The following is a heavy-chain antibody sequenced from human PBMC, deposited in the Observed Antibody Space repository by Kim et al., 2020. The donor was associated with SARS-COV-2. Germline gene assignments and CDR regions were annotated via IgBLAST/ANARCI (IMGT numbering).Heavy chain of an antibody. D-gene: IGHD3-16*01. V-gene: IGHV3-13*01. Sequence: GGSLRLSCVASGFTFSSYDMHWVRQPTGEGLEWVSGISITGDTYYPGSVKGRFTMSRENAKNAVYLQMNSLRGGDTAVYYCARVRWSPRGEYLDYWGQGTLVTVSS. CDR3: ARVRWSPRGEYLDY. CDR2: ISITGDT. CDR1: GFTFSSYD. J-gene: IGHJ4*02.